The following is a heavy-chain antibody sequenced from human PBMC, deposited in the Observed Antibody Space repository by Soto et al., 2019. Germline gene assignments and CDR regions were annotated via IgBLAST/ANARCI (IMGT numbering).Heavy chain of an antibody. Sequence: QVQLVQSGAEVKKPGASVKVSCKTSGYTFTNFGLSWVRQAPGQGLEWMGWISAYNGNTNYAQNFQGRVTMTTDTATSTAYMELRSLRSDDTAVYYCTSGGPPIDYWGQGTLVTVSS. CDR2: ISAYNGNT. D-gene: IGHD3-10*01. CDR3: TSGGPPIDY. CDR1: GYTFTNFG. V-gene: IGHV1-18*01. J-gene: IGHJ4*02.